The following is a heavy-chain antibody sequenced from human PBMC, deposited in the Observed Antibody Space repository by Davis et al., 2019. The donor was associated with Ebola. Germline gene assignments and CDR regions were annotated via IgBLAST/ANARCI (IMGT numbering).Heavy chain of an antibody. CDR3: ARAVYYGPEDV. Sequence: SETLSLTCTVSGGSISRSSYYWGWIRKPPGKGLEWIGSIYYSGSTYYNPSLKSRVTISVDTSKNQFSLKLSSVTAADTAVYYCARAVYYGPEDVWGQGTTVTVSS. J-gene: IGHJ6*02. V-gene: IGHV4-39*01. D-gene: IGHD3-10*01. CDR1: GGSISRSSYY. CDR2: IYYSGST.